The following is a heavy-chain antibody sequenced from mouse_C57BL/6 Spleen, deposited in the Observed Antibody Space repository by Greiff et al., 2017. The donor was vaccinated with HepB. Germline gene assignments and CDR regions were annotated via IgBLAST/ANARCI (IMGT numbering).Heavy chain of an antibody. Sequence: VQLQESGPGLVAPSQSLSITCTVSGFSLTSYAISWVRQPPGKGLEWLGVIWTGGGTNYNSALKSRLSISKDNSKSQVFLKMNSLQTDDTARYYCARDYGSSYVEYFDVWGTGTTVTVSS. V-gene: IGHV2-9-1*01. CDR3: ARDYGSSYVEYFDV. J-gene: IGHJ1*03. D-gene: IGHD1-1*01. CDR2: IWTGGGT. CDR1: GFSLTSYA.